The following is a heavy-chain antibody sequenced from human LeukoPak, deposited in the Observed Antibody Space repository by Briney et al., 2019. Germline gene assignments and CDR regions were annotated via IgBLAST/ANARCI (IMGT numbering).Heavy chain of an antibody. Sequence: PGGSLRLSCAASGFTFSSYAMHWVRQAPGKGLEWVAVISYDGSNEYYADSVKGRFTISRDNSKNTLYLQMNSLRAEDTAVYYCARDPYSGSYYFGYFDYWGQGTLVTVSS. CDR1: GFTFSSYA. CDR2: ISYDGSNE. CDR3: ARDPYSGSYYFGYFDY. J-gene: IGHJ4*02. V-gene: IGHV3-30-3*01. D-gene: IGHD1-26*01.